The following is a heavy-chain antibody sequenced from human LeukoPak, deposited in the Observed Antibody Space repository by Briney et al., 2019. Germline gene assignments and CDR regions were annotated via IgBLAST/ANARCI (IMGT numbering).Heavy chain of an antibody. Sequence: GGSPRLSCAASGYTFSSYAMSWVRQAPGKGLEWVSAISGSGGSTYYADSVKGRFTISRDNSKNTLYLQMNSLRAEDTAVYYCEKGLLGGEQIEYPFDYGGQGPLVTVSS. CDR3: EKGLLGGEQIEYPFDY. V-gene: IGHV3-23*01. CDR2: ISGSGGST. D-gene: IGHD3-16*01. CDR1: GYTFSSYA. J-gene: IGHJ4*02.